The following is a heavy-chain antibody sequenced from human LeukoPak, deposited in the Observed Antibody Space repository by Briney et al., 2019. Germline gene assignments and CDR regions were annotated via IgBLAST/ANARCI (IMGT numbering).Heavy chain of an antibody. D-gene: IGHD1-26*01. V-gene: IGHV3-30*02. Sequence: PGGSLRLSCAASGFTFSSCGMHWVRQAPGKGLEWVAFIRYGGSNKHYADSVKGRFTISRDNSKNTLYLQMNSLRAEDTAVYYCAKDGGVGATGRGFDYWGQGTLVTVSS. CDR1: GFTFSSCG. CDR3: AKDGGVGATGRGFDY. J-gene: IGHJ4*02. CDR2: IRYGGSNK.